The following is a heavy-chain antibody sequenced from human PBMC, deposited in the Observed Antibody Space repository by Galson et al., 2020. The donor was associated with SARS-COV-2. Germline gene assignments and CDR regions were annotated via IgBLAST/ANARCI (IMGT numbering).Heavy chain of an antibody. CDR3: ASEVYYYGSGSSGYFDY. CDR2: IKQDGSEK. V-gene: IGHV3-7*03. J-gene: IGHJ4*02. CDR1: GFTFSSYW. Sequence: GGSLRLSCAASGFTFSSYWMSWVRQAPGKGLEWVANIKQDGSEKYYVDSVKGRFTISRDNAKNSLSLQMNSLRAEDTAVYYCASEVYYYGSGSSGYFDYWGQGTLVTVSS. D-gene: IGHD3-10*01.